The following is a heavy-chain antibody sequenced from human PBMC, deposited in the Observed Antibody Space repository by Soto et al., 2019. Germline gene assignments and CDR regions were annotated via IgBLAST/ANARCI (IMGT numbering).Heavy chain of an antibody. CDR3: ARGKGGWSELYYYYYGMDV. J-gene: IGHJ6*02. CDR2: ISSSGSTI. D-gene: IGHD3-10*01. CDR1: GFTFSSYE. V-gene: IGHV3-48*03. Sequence: EVQLVESGGGLVQPGGSLRLSCAASGFTFSSYEMNWVRQAPGKGLEWVSYISSSGSTIYYADSVKGRFTISRDNAKNSLYLQMNSLRAEDTAVYYCARGKGGWSELYYYYYGMDVWGQGTTVTVSS.